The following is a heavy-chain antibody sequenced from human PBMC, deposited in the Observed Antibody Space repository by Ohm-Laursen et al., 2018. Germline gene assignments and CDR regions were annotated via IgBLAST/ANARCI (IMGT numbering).Heavy chain of an antibody. V-gene: IGHV3-7*03. Sequence: SLRLSCAASGFTFSSYWMSWVRQAPGKGLEWGANIKQDGSEKYYADSVKGRFTISRDNAKNSLYLQMNSLRAEDTALYYCAKLRLHYGMDVWGQGTTVTISS. CDR3: AKLRLHYGMDV. CDR1: GFTFSSYW. D-gene: IGHD6-25*01. CDR2: IKQDGSEK. J-gene: IGHJ6*02.